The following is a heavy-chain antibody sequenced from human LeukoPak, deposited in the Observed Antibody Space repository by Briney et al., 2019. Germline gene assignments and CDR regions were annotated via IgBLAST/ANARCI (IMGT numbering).Heavy chain of an antibody. D-gene: IGHD2-2*01. Sequence: SETLSLTCAVSGGSISCGGYSWSWIRQPPRKGLEWIGYIYHSGSTYYNPPLQSRVTIAVDRSKNQFSLKLSSVTAADTAVYYCARLGYCSSTSCSNNWFDHWGQGTLVTVSS. J-gene: IGHJ5*02. CDR3: ARLGYCSSTSCSNNWFDH. CDR2: IYHSGST. V-gene: IGHV4-30-2*01. CDR1: GGSISCGGYS.